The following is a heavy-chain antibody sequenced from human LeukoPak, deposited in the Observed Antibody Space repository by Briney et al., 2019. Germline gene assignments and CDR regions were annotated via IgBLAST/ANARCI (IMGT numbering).Heavy chain of an antibody. CDR2: ISGSGGST. J-gene: IGHJ4*02. V-gene: IGHV3-23*01. D-gene: IGHD1-1*01. CDR3: ASEPYNWNDVYFDY. CDR1: GFTFSSYA. Sequence: GSLRLSCAASGFTFSSYAMSWVRQAPGKGLEWVSAISGSGGSTYYADSVKGRFTISRDNSKNTLYLQMDSLRAEDTAVYYCASEPYNWNDVYFDYWGQGTLVTVSS.